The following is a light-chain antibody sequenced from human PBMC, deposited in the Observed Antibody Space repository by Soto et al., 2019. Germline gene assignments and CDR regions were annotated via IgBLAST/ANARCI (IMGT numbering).Light chain of an antibody. CDR2: AAS. Sequence: DIQMTQSPSSLSASVGDRVTITCRASESIARHLNWYQQKPGKAPKLLIYAASSLQNGVPSRFRGGGSGTDFTLTISNLQPEDFAPYYRQQTYSTLSITFGQGTRLEIK. CDR1: ESIARH. V-gene: IGKV1-39*01. J-gene: IGKJ5*01. CDR3: QQTYSTLSIT.